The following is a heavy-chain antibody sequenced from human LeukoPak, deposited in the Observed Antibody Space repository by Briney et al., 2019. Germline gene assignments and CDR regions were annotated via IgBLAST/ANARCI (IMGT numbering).Heavy chain of an antibody. CDR2: ISGSGGST. Sequence: PGGSLRLSCAASGFTFSSYAMSWVRQAPGKGLEWVSGISGSGGSTYYADSVKGRFTISRDNSKNTLYLQMDSLRAEDTAVYYCAKTSRGNSGYDSPFDYWGQGTLVTVSS. CDR1: GFTFSSYA. D-gene: IGHD5-12*01. V-gene: IGHV3-23*01. CDR3: AKTSRGNSGYDSPFDY. J-gene: IGHJ4*02.